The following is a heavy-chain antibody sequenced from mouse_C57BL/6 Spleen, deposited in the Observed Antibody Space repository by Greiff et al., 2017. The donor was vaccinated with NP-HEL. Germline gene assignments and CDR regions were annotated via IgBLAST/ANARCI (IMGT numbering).Heavy chain of an antibody. CDR3: ARWYDGYYEGFAY. J-gene: IGHJ3*01. V-gene: IGHV1-22*01. CDR1: GYTFTDYN. Sequence: EVQLQQSGPELVKPGASVKMSCKASGYTFTDYNMHWVKQSHGKSLEWIGYINPNNGGTSYNQKFKGKATLTVNKSSSTAYMELRSLTSEDSAVYYCARWYDGYYEGFAYWGQGTLVTVSA. D-gene: IGHD2-3*01. CDR2: INPNNGGT.